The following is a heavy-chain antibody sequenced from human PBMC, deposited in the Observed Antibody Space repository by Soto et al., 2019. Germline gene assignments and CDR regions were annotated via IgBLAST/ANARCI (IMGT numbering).Heavy chain of an antibody. CDR3: AKTEYYYDSSGYQFDY. CDR1: GFTFSSYA. J-gene: IGHJ4*02. V-gene: IGHV3-23*01. CDR2: ISGSGGST. Sequence: PGGSLRLSCAASGFTFSSYAMSWVRQAPGKGLEWVSAISGSGGSTYYADSVKGRFTISRDNSKNTLYLQMNSLRAEDTAVYYCAKTEYYYDSSGYQFDYWGPGTLVTVSS. D-gene: IGHD3-22*01.